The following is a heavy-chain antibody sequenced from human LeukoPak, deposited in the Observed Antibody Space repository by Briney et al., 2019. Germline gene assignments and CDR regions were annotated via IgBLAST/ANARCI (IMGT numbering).Heavy chain of an antibody. CDR3: ARSNDSGSYWGQDAFDI. V-gene: IGHV4-59*12. J-gene: IGHJ3*02. D-gene: IGHD1-26*01. Sequence: SETLSLTCTVSGGSISSYYWTWIRQPPGKGLEWIGYIYHSGSTKYNSSLKSRVTMSVDTSKNQFSLKLSSVTAADTAVYYCARSNDSGSYWGQDAFDIWGQGTMVTVSS. CDR2: IYHSGST. CDR1: GGSISSYY.